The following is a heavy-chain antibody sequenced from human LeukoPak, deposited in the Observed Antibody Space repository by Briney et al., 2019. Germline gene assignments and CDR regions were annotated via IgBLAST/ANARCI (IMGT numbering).Heavy chain of an antibody. CDR3: AKDGSMVRGVISNFDY. Sequence: GGSLRLSCVTSGFTFSTYWMTWIRQAPGKGLEWVSAISGSGGSTYYADSVKGRFTISRDNSKNTLYLQMNSLRAEDTAVYYCAKDGSMVRGVISNFDYWGQGTLVTVSS. CDR2: ISGSGGST. D-gene: IGHD3-10*01. J-gene: IGHJ4*02. CDR1: GFTFSTYW. V-gene: IGHV3-23*01.